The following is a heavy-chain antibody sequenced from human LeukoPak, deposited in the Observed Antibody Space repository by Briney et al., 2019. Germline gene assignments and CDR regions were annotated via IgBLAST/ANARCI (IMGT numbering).Heavy chain of an antibody. Sequence: GASVKVSYKASGYTFTGYYMHWVRQAPGQGLEWMGWINPNSGGTNYAQKFQGRVTMTRDTSISTAYMELSRLRSDDTAVYYCARRITIFGVVILDAFDIWGQGTMVTDSS. V-gene: IGHV1-2*02. D-gene: IGHD3-3*01. CDR3: ARRITIFGVVILDAFDI. CDR1: GYTFTGYY. J-gene: IGHJ3*02. CDR2: INPNSGGT.